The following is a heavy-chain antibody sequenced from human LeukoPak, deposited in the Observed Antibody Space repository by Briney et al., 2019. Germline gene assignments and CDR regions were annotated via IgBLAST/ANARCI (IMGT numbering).Heavy chain of an antibody. Sequence: GASVKVSCRASGYTFTAYSMHWVRQAPGQGLEWMGWINPNSGGTNYAQKFLGRVTMTRDTSITTAYMELSRLRSDDTAVYYCARDLDYYGSGSFFNIWGQGTMVTVSS. CDR2: INPNSGGT. J-gene: IGHJ3*02. D-gene: IGHD3-10*01. V-gene: IGHV1-2*02. CDR3: ARDLDYYGSGSFFNI. CDR1: GYTFTAYS.